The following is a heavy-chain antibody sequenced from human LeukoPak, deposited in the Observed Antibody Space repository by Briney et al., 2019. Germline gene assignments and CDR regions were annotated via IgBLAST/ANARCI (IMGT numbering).Heavy chain of an antibody. J-gene: IGHJ4*02. CDR2: IYYSGST. CDR1: GGSISSYY. D-gene: IGHD6-13*01. V-gene: IGHV4-59*01. Sequence: SETLSLTCTVSGGSISSYYWSWIRQPPGKGLEWIGYIYYSGSTNYNPSLKSRGTISVDTSKNQLSLKLSSVTAADTAVYYCARQIASAGTAGFDFWGQGALVTVSS. CDR3: ARQIASAGTAGFDF.